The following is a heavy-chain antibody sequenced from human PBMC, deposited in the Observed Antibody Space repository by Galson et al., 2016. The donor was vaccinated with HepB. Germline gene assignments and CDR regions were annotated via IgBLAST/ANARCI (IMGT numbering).Heavy chain of an antibody. CDR1: GDSIRTSNYN. CDR3: ARRRPATNPHYFDF. Sequence: ETLSLTCTVSGDSIRTSNYNWGWIRQPPGRGLEWIGTIHSSAIGHYNPSLKSRVTMSVDTSKNQYSVKVISVTAADTAVYYCARRRPATNPHYFDFWSQGILVTVSS. CDR2: IHSSAIG. V-gene: IGHV4-39*01. D-gene: IGHD1-26*01. J-gene: IGHJ4*02.